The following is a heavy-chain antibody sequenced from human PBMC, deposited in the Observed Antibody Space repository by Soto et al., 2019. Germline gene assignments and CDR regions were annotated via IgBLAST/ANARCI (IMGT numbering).Heavy chain of an antibody. Sequence: QVQLVESGGGVVQPGRSLRLSCAASGFTFSSYGMHWVRQAPGKGLEWVAVISYDGGNKYYADSVKGRFTISRDNSKKALYLQMNSLCADDMAVYYCAKEGRQHSGITIFGVVTRYGTDVWGQGTTVTVSS. CDR2: ISYDGGNK. CDR3: AKEGRQHSGITIFGVVTRYGTDV. V-gene: IGHV3-30*18. D-gene: IGHD3-3*01. CDR1: GFTFSSYG. J-gene: IGHJ6*02.